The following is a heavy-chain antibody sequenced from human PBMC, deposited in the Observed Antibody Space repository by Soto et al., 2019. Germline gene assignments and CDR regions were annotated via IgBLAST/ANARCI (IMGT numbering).Heavy chain of an antibody. J-gene: IGHJ4*02. CDR2: IKSKTDGGTT. CDR1: GFTFNNAW. CDR3: TTAYYAFWSGYAFDY. Sequence: EVQLVESGGGLVKPGGPLRLSCAASGFTFNNAWRNWVRQAPGKGLDWAGHIKSKTDGGTTDYAAPVKGRFTISRDDSKNTLYLQMDSLKTEDTAVYYCTTAYYAFWSGYAFDYWGQGTLVTVSS. V-gene: IGHV3-15*07. D-gene: IGHD3-3*01.